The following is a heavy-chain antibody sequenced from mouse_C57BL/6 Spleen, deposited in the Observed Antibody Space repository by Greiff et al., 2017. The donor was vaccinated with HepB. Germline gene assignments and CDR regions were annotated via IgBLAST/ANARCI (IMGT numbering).Heavy chain of an antibody. CDR3: ARGRFFDY. Sequence: QVQLQQPGAELVMPGASVKLSCKASGYTFTSYWMHWVKQRPGQGLEWIGEIDPSDSYTNYNQKFKGKSTLTVDKSSNTAYMQLSSLTSEDSAVYYCARGRFFDYWGQGTTLTVAS. J-gene: IGHJ2*01. CDR1: GYTFTSYW. V-gene: IGHV1-69*01. CDR2: IDPSDSYT.